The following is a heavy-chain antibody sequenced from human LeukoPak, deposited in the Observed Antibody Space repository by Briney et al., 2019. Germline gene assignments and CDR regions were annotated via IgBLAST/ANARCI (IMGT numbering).Heavy chain of an antibody. CDR3: ARRGQYFDDYYYMGV. CDR2: IYPGDSDT. CDR1: GYSFTSYW. D-gene: IGHD3-9*01. V-gene: IGHV5-51*01. J-gene: IGHJ6*03. Sequence: GESLKISCKGSGYSFTSYWIGWVRQMPGKGLEWMGIIYPGDSDTRYSPSFQGQVTISADKSISTAYLQWSSLKASDTAMYYCARRGQYFDDYYYMGVWGKGTTVTVSS.